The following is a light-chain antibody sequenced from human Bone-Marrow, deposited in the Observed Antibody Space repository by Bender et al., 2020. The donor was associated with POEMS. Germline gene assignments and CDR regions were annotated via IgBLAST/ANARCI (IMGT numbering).Light chain of an antibody. V-gene: IGLV1-44*01. J-gene: IGLJ3*02. CDR2: TNN. CDR1: GSNIGGYP. CDR3: VAWDARLNGWV. Sequence: QSVLPQPPSVSGTPGQRVTISCSGSGSNIGGYPVNWYQQLPGTAPRLLIYTNNERHSGVPDRFSGSKSGTSASLAITGLQSDDEAIYFCVAWDARLNGWVFGGGTKLTVL.